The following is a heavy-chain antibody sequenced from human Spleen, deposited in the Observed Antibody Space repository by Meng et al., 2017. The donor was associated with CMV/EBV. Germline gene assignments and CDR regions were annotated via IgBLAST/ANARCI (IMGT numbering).Heavy chain of an antibody. J-gene: IGHJ5*02. CDR1: GGSISRGAYY. V-gene: IGHV4-31*02. D-gene: IGHD1-26*01. CDR2: IYYSGTT. CDR3: TRRVVGGNWFDP. Sequence: VSGGSISRGAYYWSWIRQHPGKGLEWIGYIYYSGTTYYNSSLKSRVTISVDTSKNQFSLRLSSVTGADTAVYYCTRRVVGGNWFDPWGQGTLVTVSS.